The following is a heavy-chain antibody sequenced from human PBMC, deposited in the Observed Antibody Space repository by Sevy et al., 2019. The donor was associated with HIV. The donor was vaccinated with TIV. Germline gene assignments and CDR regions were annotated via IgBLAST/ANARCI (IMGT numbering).Heavy chain of an antibody. CDR1: GGSFSSNF. J-gene: IGHJ4*02. V-gene: IGHV4-34*01. Sequence: SETLSLTCAVQGGSFSSNFWNWIRQSPGKGLEWIGQIDHDGSTTYPPSLMRRITLSVDTTKMQISLKFTSATAADTAVCFCARGGLVPSQFYFDLWGQGTLVTVSS. CDR3: ARGGLVPSQFYFDL. D-gene: IGHD3-3*01. CDR2: IDHDGST.